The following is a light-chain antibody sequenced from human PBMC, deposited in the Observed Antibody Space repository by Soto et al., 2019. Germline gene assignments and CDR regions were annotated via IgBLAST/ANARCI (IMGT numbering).Light chain of an antibody. CDR1: QSVSSY. Sequence: DIALTQSPATLSLSPGERATLSCRASQSVSSYLAWYQQKPGQAPRLLIYDASNRATGIPARFSGSGSGTDFTLTISSLEPEDFAVYYCQQRSNWPPTFGQGTLLET. V-gene: IGKV3-11*01. J-gene: IGKJ5*01. CDR2: DAS. CDR3: QQRSNWPPT.